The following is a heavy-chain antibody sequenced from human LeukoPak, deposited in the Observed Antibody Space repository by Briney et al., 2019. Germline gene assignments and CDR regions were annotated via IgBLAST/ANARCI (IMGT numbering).Heavy chain of an antibody. V-gene: IGHV3-30-3*01. CDR2: ISYDGSNK. CDR3: AKDRGITIFGVVIIRHNWSFDY. D-gene: IGHD3-3*01. CDR1: GFTFSSYA. J-gene: IGHJ4*02. Sequence: GGSLRLSCAASGFTFSSYAMHWVRQAPGKGLEWVAVISYDGSNKYYADSVKGRFTISRDNSKNTLYLQMNSLRAEDTAVYYCAKDRGITIFGVVIIRHNWSFDYWGQGTLVTVSS.